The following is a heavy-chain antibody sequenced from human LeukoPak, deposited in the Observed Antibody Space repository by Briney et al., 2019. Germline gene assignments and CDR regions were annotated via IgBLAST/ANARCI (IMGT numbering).Heavy chain of an antibody. CDR3: AKDRWRYYGSGRYAYFDS. CDR1: GLTLSSYA. Sequence: GGALRLSCVASGLTLSSYAMSWVRPAPGKGREWVSAICGSGGSTYYADSVKGRFTISRDNSKNTVYLQMNSLRAEDTAVYYCAKDRWRYYGSGRYAYFDSWGQGTLVTVSS. CDR2: ICGSGGST. J-gene: IGHJ4*02. D-gene: IGHD3-10*01. V-gene: IGHV3-23*01.